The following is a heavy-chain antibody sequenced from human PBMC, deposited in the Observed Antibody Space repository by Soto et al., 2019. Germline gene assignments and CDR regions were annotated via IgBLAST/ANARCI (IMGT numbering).Heavy chain of an antibody. CDR2: MWYDGSNK. J-gene: IGHJ6*02. CDR3: AGDAAATTYYYYYYGMEV. D-gene: IGHD6-13*01. Sequence: VQLVESGGGVVQPGRSLRLSCVASGFTFSSYGMHWVRQAPGKGLEWVAVMWYDGSNKYYGDSVKGRFTISRDNSKNTVYLQMNSLRAEDTTAYYCAGDAAATTYYYYYYGMEVWGQGTTVTVSS. CDR1: GFTFSSYG. V-gene: IGHV3-33*01.